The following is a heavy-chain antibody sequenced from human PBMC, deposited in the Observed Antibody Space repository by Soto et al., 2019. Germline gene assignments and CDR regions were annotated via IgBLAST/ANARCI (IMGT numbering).Heavy chain of an antibody. CDR2: ISGSGDNT. J-gene: IGHJ4*02. V-gene: IGHV3-23*01. CDR1: GFTFTILP. Sequence: PGGPLGPSVAAPGFTFTILPIGWVRKVPGKGLEWVSGISGSGDNTYYVESVKGRFTISRDNSKNTLYLQVNSLRVEDTAVYYCTKGGNPWFGEILLGEPFDSWGQGTLVTVSS. D-gene: IGHD3-10*01. CDR3: TKGGNPWFGEILLGEPFDS.